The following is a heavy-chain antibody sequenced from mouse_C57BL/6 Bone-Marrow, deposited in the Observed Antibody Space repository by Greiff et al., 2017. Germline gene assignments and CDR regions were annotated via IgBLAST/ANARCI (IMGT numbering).Heavy chain of an antibody. CDR2: IYPRDGST. Sequence: VQLQESGPELVKPGASVKLSCKASGYTFTSYDINWVKQRPGQGLEWIGCIYPRDGSTKYNEKFKGKATLTVDTSSSTAYMELHSLTSEDSAVYFCASKGTADYWGQGTTLTVSS. D-gene: IGHD1-2*01. J-gene: IGHJ2*01. V-gene: IGHV1-85*01. CDR1: GYTFTSYD. CDR3: ASKGTADY.